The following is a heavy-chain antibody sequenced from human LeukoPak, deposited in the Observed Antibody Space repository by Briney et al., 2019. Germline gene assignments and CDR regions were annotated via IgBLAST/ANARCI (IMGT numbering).Heavy chain of an antibody. CDR2: INPNSGGT. CDR1: GYTFTGYY. D-gene: IGHD3-22*01. V-gene: IGHV1-2*02. Sequence: ASVKVSCKASGYTFTGYYMHWVRRAPGQGLEWMGWINPNSGGTNYAQKFQGRVTMTRDTSISTAYMELSRLRSDDTAVYYCARDFYDSSGYSLYFDYWGQGTLVTVSS. CDR3: ARDFYDSSGYSLYFDY. J-gene: IGHJ4*02.